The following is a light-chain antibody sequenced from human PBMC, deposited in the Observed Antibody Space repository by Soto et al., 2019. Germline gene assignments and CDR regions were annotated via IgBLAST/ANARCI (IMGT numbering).Light chain of an antibody. V-gene: IGKV3-15*01. Sequence: EIVMTQFPATLSVSPGERATFSCRASQVFGSSLAWYQQKPGQAPGLLIYDASTRATGIPARFSGSGSGTEFSLTISSLQSEDSAVYYCQQYSDWPLTFGQGTKVDIK. CDR2: DAS. CDR1: QVFGSS. CDR3: QQYSDWPLT. J-gene: IGKJ1*01.